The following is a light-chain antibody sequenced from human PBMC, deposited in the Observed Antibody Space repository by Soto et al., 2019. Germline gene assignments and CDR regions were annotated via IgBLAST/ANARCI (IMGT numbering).Light chain of an antibody. V-gene: IGKV3-20*01. Sequence: EFVLTQSPGTLSLSPGERATLSCRASQSVSSNLAWYQQKPGQAPRLLIYGASTRATGIPARFSGSGSGTEFTLTISRLEPEDFAVYYCQQYRSSPLTFGGGTKVDNK. CDR1: QSVSSN. CDR3: QQYRSSPLT. J-gene: IGKJ4*01. CDR2: GAS.